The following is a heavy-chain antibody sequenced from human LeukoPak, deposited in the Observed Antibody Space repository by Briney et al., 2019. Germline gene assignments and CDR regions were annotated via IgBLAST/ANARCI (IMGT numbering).Heavy chain of an antibody. D-gene: IGHD3-10*01. Sequence: SETLSLTCTVSGYSISSGYYWGWIRQPPGKGLEWIGIIYHTGSTYYNPSLKSRATISLDTSKNQFSLKMTSGTAADTAVYYCARGGLLWFGELFRWGQGTLVTVSS. V-gene: IGHV4-38-2*02. CDR1: GYSISSGYY. J-gene: IGHJ4*02. CDR2: IYHTGST. CDR3: ARGGLLWFGELFR.